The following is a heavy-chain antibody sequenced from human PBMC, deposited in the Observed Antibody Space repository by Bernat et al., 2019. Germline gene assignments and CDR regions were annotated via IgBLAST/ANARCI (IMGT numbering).Heavy chain of an antibody. V-gene: IGHV1-69*17. CDR1: GGTFSSYA. CDR2: IIPIFGIA. J-gene: IGHJ6*03. Sequence: QVQLVQSGAEVKKPGSSVKVSCKASGGTFSSYAISWVRQAPGQGLEWMGGIIPIFGIANYAQKFQGRVTITADKSTSTAYMELSSLRSEDTAVYYCAREPKTTVTTRYYYMDVWGKGTMVTVSS. CDR3: AREPKTTVTTRYYYMDV. D-gene: IGHD4-17*01.